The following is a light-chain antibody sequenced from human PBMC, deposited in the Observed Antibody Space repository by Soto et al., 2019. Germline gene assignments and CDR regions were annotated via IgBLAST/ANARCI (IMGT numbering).Light chain of an antibody. V-gene: IGLV2-8*01. CDR2: EVS. J-gene: IGLJ1*01. Sequence: QPVLTQPPSASGSPGQSVTISCPGTSSDVGGYNYVSWYQQHPGKAPKLMIYEVSKRPSGVPDRFSGSKSGNTASLTVSGLQAEDEADYYCSSYAGSTFYVFGAGTKVTVL. CDR1: SSDVGGYNY. CDR3: SSYAGSTFYV.